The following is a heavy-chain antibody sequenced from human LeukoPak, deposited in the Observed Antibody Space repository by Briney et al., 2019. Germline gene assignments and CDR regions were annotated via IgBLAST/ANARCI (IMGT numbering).Heavy chain of an antibody. CDR2: INPNSGGT. Sequence: GASVKVSCKASGYTFTGYYMHWVRQAPGQGLEWMGWINPNSGGTNYAQKFQGRVTMTRDTSISTVYMELSSLRSEDTAVYYCARGLTYYDFWSGFKNWFDPWGQGTLVTVSS. CDR3: ARGLTYYDFWSGFKNWFDP. J-gene: IGHJ5*02. V-gene: IGHV1-2*02. D-gene: IGHD3-3*01. CDR1: GYTFTGYY.